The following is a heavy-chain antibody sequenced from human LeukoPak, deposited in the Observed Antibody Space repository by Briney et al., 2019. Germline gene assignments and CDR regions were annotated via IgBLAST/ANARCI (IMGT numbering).Heavy chain of an antibody. Sequence: PSETLSLTCTVSGGSIGSGDYYWSWIRQPPGKGLEWIGYIYYSGSTYYNPSLKSRVTISVDTSKNQFSLKLSSVTAADTAVYYCAAPRSYYYYGMDVWGQGTTVTVSS. J-gene: IGHJ6*02. CDR2: IYYSGST. CDR1: GGSIGSGDYY. V-gene: IGHV4-30-4*01. CDR3: AAPRSYYYYGMDV.